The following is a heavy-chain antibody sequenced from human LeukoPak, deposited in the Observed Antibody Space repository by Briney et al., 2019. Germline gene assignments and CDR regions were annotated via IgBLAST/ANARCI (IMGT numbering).Heavy chain of an antibody. CDR1: GYTFDNYG. D-gene: IGHD3-3*01. CDR2: ISGYNRNT. V-gene: IGHV1-18*01. CDR3: AGDGLRSEWSYFDY. J-gene: IGHJ4*02. Sequence: GASVKVSCKASGYTFDNYGISWVRQAPGQGLEWVGWISGYNRNTKYAQRLQGRVIMTTDTSTSTVYMEFRRLRSDDTAIYCCAGDGLRSEWSYFDYWGQGTLVTVSS.